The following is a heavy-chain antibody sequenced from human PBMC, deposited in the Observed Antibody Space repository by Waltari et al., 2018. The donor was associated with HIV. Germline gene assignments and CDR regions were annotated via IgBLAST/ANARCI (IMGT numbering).Heavy chain of an antibody. V-gene: IGHV3-7*04. J-gene: IGHJ4*02. D-gene: IGHD3-10*01. CDR1: GFTFRSYW. CDR2: IKQDGSEK. Sequence: EVQLVESGGGLVQPGGSLRLSCAASGFTFRSYWMSWVRPAPGKGLEWVANIKQDGSEKYYVDSVNGRFTISRDNAENSLYLKMNSLRAEDTAVYYCARGGFYGSGSKVNWGQGTLVTVSS. CDR3: ARGGFYGSGSKVN.